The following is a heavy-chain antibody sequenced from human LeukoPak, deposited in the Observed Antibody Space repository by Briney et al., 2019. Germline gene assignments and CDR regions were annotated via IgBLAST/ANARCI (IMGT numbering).Heavy chain of an antibody. D-gene: IGHD3-22*01. CDR2: ISAYNGNT. CDR1: GCTFTSYG. Sequence: ASVKVSCKASGCTFTSYGISWVRQAPGQGLEWMGWISAYNGNTNYAQKLQGRVTMTTDTSTTTAYMELRSLRSDDTAVYYCARDSKYYYDSAGSRFDPWGQGTLVTVSS. J-gene: IGHJ5*02. CDR3: ARDSKYYYDSAGSRFDP. V-gene: IGHV1-18*01.